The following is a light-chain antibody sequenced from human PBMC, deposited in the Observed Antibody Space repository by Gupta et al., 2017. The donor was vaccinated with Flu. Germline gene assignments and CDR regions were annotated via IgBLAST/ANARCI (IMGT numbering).Light chain of an antibody. CDR1: QSFSTY. CDR3: QQTDNIPWT. Sequence: DIYMTQSPSSLSASVGDRVTITCRASQSFSTYLNWYQQKPGKAPKLLIYSTSTVQSGVPSRFSGSGSGTDFTLTITGRQPEDFATYYCQQTDNIPWTFGLGTKVEVK. V-gene: IGKV1-39*01. CDR2: STS. J-gene: IGKJ1*01.